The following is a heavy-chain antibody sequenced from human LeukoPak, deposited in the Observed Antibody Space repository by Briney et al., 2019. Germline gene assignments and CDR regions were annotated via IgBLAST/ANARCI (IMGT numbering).Heavy chain of an antibody. J-gene: IGHJ4*02. CDR2: INHSGST. V-gene: IGHV4-34*01. CDR3: ARGPQTYYDILTGLSF. D-gene: IGHD3-9*01. Sequence: SETLSLTCAVYRGSFSGYYWSWIRQPPGKGLEWIGEINHSGSTNYNPSLKSRVTISGDTSKKQFSLKLSSVTAADTAVYYCARGPQTYYDILTGLSFWGQGTLVTVSS. CDR1: RGSFSGYY.